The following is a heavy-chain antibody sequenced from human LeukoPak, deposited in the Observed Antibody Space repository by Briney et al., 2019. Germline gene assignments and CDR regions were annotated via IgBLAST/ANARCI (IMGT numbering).Heavy chain of an antibody. CDR3: ARGRLELITTVRGVMFAHFDY. D-gene: IGHD3-10*01. CDR1: GGSFSGYY. V-gene: IGHV4-34*01. Sequence: SETLSLTCAVYGGSFSGYYWSWIRQPPGKGLEWIGEINHSGSTNYNPSLKSRVTISVDTSKNQFSLKLSSVTAADTAVYYCARGRLELITTVRGVMFAHFDYWGQGTLVTVSS. J-gene: IGHJ4*02. CDR2: INHSGST.